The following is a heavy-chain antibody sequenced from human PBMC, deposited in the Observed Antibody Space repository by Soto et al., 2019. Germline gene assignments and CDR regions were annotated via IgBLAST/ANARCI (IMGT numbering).Heavy chain of an antibody. D-gene: IGHD2-2*01. CDR1: GFTFSDNA. Sequence: PGGSLRLSCGASGFTFSDNAMTWVRQAPGKGLEWVSSISDDGESTYYADSVKGRCAVSRDNSKNTLFLHMNSLGAEDTAVYYCAKSLSTAVNYGLDVWGQGTSVTVSS. CDR2: ISDDGEST. CDR3: AKSLSTAVNYGLDV. V-gene: IGHV3-23*01. J-gene: IGHJ6*02.